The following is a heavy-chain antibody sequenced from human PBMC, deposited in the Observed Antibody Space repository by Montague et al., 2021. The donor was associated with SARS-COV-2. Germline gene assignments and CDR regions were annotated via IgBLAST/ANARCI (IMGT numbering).Heavy chain of an antibody. V-gene: IGHV4-59*01. CDR1: GGSINSYY. CDR2: IYYRGTT. D-gene: IGHD5-24*01. Sequence: SETLSLTCSVSGGSINSYYWSWILQSPANGLEWIGYIYYRGTTNYNPSLKSRVTFSVDTSKNQFSLNLISVTAADTALYFCAREDRWNWFDPWGQGVLVTVSS. J-gene: IGHJ5*02. CDR3: AREDRWNWFDP.